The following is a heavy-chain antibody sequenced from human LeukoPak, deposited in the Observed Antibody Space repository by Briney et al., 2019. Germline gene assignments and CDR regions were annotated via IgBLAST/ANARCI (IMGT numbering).Heavy chain of an antibody. Sequence: GGSLRLSCAASGLTVSSNYMSWVRQAPGKGLEWVSVIYSGGSTYYADSVKGRFTISRDNSKNTLYLQMNSLRAEDTAVYYCVSGNDPDYVWGTYRLDAFDIWGEGTMVIVSS. D-gene: IGHD3-16*02. V-gene: IGHV3-53*01. CDR1: GLTVSSNY. J-gene: IGHJ3*02. CDR2: IYSGGST. CDR3: VSGNDPDYVWGTYRLDAFDI.